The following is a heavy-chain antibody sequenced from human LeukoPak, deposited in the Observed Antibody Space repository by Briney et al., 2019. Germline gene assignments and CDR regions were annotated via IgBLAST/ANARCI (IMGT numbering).Heavy chain of an antibody. J-gene: IGHJ3*02. CDR1: GYSFTNYW. CDR3: ARTQVQMATINAFDI. V-gene: IGHV5-51*01. CDR2: IYPGDSDT. D-gene: IGHD5-24*01. Sequence: GESLKISCEGSGYSFTNYWIGWVRQMPGKGLEWMGIIYPGDSDTRYTPSFQGQVTISADKSISTAYLQWSSLKASDTAMYYCARTQVQMATINAFDIWGQGTMVTVSS.